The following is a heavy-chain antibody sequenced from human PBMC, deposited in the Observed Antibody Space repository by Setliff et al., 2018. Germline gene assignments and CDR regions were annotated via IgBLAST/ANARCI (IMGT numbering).Heavy chain of an antibody. CDR3: ARGPSNYDLLTGCDC. CDR2: INPDIGGT. D-gene: IGHD3-9*01. J-gene: IGHJ4*02. V-gene: IGHV1-2*05. Sequence: ASVKVSCKASGYTFTDYYIHWVRQAPGQGLEWMGRINPDIGGTNYAQKFQGRVTMTRDTSITAAYMELSRLRSDDSGVYYGARGPSNYDLLTGCDCWGQGTLVTVSS. CDR1: GYTFTDYY.